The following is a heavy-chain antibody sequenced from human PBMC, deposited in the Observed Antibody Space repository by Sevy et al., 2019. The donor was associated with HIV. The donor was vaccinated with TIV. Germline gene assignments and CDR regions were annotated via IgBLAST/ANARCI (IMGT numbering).Heavy chain of an antibody. J-gene: IGHJ6*02. Sequence: ASVKVSCKASGGTFSSYDINWVRQAPGQGLEWMGQIIPIFGTVSYARKFQGRVTITADESTGTAYMDLNSLRSEDTAVYYCARGGGAVDHGMDVWGQGTTVTVSS. CDR1: GGTFSSYD. V-gene: IGHV1-69*13. CDR3: ARGGGAVDHGMDV. CDR2: IIPIFGTV. D-gene: IGHD2-21*01.